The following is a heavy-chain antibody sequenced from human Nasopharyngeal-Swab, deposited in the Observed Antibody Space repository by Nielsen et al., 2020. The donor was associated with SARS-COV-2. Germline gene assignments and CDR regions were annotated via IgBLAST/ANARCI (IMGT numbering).Heavy chain of an antibody. CDR2: IYYSGST. CDR3: ARAGVDTSTGSSGGCFDY. V-gene: IGHV4-39*01. D-gene: IGHD3-9*01. CDR1: GGSISSSSSY. J-gene: IGHJ4*02. Sequence: SETLSLTCSVSGGSISSSSSYWGWIRQPPGKGLEWIGSIYYSGSTYYTPSLKSRVTISVDTPKNQFSLKLRSVTAADTAVYYCARAGVDTSTGSSGGCFDYWGQGTLVTVSS.